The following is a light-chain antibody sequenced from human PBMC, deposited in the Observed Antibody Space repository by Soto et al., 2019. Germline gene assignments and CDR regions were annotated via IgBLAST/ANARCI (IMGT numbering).Light chain of an antibody. Sequence: DIQMTQSPSTLSASVGDRVTIICQASQNINNYLNWYQQKPGRAPKLLIYDASNLEAGVPSRFRGSGSGTDFTFTISRLQPEDIATYYCHQYENLPTFGQGTRLEIK. J-gene: IGKJ5*01. CDR2: DAS. V-gene: IGKV1-33*01. CDR3: HQYENLPT. CDR1: QNINNY.